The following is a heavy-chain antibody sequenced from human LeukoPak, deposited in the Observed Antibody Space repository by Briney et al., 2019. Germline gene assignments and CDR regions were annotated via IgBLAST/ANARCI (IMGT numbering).Heavy chain of an antibody. CDR1: GFTFDDYA. CDR2: ISWNSGSI. J-gene: IGHJ4*02. V-gene: IGHV3-9*01. Sequence: PGGSLRLSCAASGFTFDDYAMHWVRQAPGKGLEWVSGISWNSGSIGYADSVKGRFTIPRDNAKNPLYLQMNSLRAEDTALYYCAKDEDGWGQGTLVTVSS. CDR3: AKDEDG. D-gene: IGHD2-15*01.